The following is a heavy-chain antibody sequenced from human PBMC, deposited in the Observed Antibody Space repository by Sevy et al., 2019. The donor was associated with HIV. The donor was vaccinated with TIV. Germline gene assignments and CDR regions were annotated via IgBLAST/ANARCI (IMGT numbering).Heavy chain of an antibody. V-gene: IGHV3-30*02. CDR3: AKVLGFASGYDYAFDF. D-gene: IGHD5-12*01. Sequence: GGSLRLSCAASGFTFTSYGIHWVRQAPGKGLECVAKISFDEKYKYYAESVKGRFTISRDISKNTVFLEMNSLRPDDTGVYYCAKVLGFASGYDYAFDFWGQGTMVTVSS. CDR2: ISFDEKYK. J-gene: IGHJ3*01. CDR1: GFTFTSYG.